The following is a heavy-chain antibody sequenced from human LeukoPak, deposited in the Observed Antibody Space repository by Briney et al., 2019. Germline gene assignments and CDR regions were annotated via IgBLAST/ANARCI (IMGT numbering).Heavy chain of an antibody. V-gene: IGHV4-34*01. CDR2: INHSGST. Sequence: SETLSLTCAVYGGSFSGYYWSWIRQPPGKGLEWIWEINHSGSTNYNPSLKSRVTISVDTSKNQVSRKLSSVTAADTAVYYCATGPASGSGSYRMSYDYRGQGTLVTVSP. J-gene: IGHJ4*02. CDR1: GGSFSGYY. CDR3: ATGPASGSGSYRMSYDY. D-gene: IGHD3-10*01.